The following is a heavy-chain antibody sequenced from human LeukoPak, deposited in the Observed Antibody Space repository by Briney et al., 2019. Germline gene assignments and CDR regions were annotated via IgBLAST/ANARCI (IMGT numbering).Heavy chain of an antibody. CDR1: DRSISGDY. CDR2: IYDSGST. Sequence: PSDTLSLICTVSDRSISGDYWSWIRQPPGKGLEWSGYIYDSGSTNYNPSLKSRVTISVDTSKNQLSLKLSSVTAADTAVYYCARQISRFLGWSAPFYMDVWGKGTTVTVSS. V-gene: IGHV4-59*07. J-gene: IGHJ6*03. D-gene: IGHD3-3*01. CDR3: ARQISRFLGWSAPFYMDV.